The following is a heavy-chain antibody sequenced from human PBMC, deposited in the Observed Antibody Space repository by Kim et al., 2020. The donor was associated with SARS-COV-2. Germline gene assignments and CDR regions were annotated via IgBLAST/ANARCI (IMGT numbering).Heavy chain of an antibody. D-gene: IGHD3-10*01. CDR1: GFTFDIYG. CDR3: AKVEKKEIYKYYYDY. Sequence: GGSLRLSCVASGFTFDIYGMSWVRQAPGKGLEWVSDIRGGGGNKFYADSVRGRFTISRDNSKNSLFLQMNSLRDEDTALYYCAKVEKKEIYKYYYDY. CDR2: IRGGGGNK. J-gene: IGHJ6*01. V-gene: IGHV3-23*01.